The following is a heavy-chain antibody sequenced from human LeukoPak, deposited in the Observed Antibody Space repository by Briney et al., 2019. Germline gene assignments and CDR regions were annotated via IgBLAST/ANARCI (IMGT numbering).Heavy chain of an antibody. J-gene: IGHJ4*02. Sequence: GGSLRLSCAASGITFSSSTMHWVRQAPGKGLEWVALISYDGNNKYYADSVKGRFTIPRDNSKSTLYLQMNSLRAEDTAVYYCARVPGPIALAGDYFDYWGQGTLVTVSS. CDR2: ISYDGNNK. V-gene: IGHV3-30*04. CDR1: GITFSSST. D-gene: IGHD6-19*01. CDR3: ARVPGPIALAGDYFDY.